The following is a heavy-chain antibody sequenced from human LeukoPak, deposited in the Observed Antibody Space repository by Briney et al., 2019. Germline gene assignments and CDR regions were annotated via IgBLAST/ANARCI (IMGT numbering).Heavy chain of an antibody. Sequence: PGGSLRLSCAASGFTFSSYGMHWVRQAPGKGLEWVAVMSYDGSNKYADSVKGRFTNSRDTSKNTLFLLMNSLRGEDTAAYYCARSGGYDHNHYYYMDVWGTGTTVTVSS. CDR2: MSYDGSNK. V-gene: IGHV3-30*03. J-gene: IGHJ6*03. CDR1: GFTFSSYG. D-gene: IGHD5-12*01. CDR3: ARSGGYDHNHYYYMDV.